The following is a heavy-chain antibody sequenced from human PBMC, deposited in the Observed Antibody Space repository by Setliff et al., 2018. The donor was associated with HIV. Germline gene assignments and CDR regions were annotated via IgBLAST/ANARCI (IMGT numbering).Heavy chain of an antibody. D-gene: IGHD1-26*01. CDR1: GFTFNNAW. CDR3: TTQWAGNWFDP. Sequence: LRLSCAAPGFTFNNAWMNWVRQAPGKGLEWVGRIKSKSDGGTIEYAAPVKDRFRISGDDSETTLYLQMSGLKIEDTAVYYCTTQWAGNWFDPWGQGTLVTVSS. J-gene: IGHJ5*02. CDR2: IKSKSDGGTI. V-gene: IGHV3-15*01.